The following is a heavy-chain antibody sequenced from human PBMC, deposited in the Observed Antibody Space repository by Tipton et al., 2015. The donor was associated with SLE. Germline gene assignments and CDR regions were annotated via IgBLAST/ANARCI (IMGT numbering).Heavy chain of an antibody. J-gene: IGHJ4*02. D-gene: IGHD2-2*01. CDR1: GYTFTGYY. CDR2: INPNSGGT. Sequence: QSGPEVKKPGASVKVSCKASGYTFTGYYMHWVRQAPGQGLEWMGWINPNSGGTNYAQMVEGRVTMSTDTSTNKAFMELRSLRSDDTAVYYCTRDTRYQHASDVWGQGTLVTVSS. CDR3: TRDTRYQHASDV. V-gene: IGHV1-2*02.